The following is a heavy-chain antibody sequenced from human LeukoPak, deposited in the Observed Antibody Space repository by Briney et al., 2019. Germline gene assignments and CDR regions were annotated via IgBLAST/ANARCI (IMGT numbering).Heavy chain of an antibody. V-gene: IGHV3-48*03. D-gene: IGHD2-2*01. Sequence: PGGSLRLSCAASGFTFSSYEMNWVRQAPGKGLEWVSYISSSGSTISYADSVKGRFTISRDNAKNSLYLQMNSLRAGDTAVYYCARLYCSSTNCYSYFQHWGQGTVVTVSS. CDR1: GFTFSSYE. CDR2: ISSSGSTI. CDR3: ARLYCSSTNCYSYFQH. J-gene: IGHJ1*01.